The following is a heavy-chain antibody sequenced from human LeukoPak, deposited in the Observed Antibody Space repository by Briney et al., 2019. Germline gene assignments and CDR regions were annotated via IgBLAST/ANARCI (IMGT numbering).Heavy chain of an antibody. CDR3: ARSSGSYDGYYGVEV. D-gene: IGHD6-19*01. Sequence: PGRSLRLSCGVSELTFDDYVIHWVRHGPGKGLEWVAAMSWTSGSIAYADSVKGRFNIFRDNAQSSLYLQMNSLRAEDTAFYYCARSSGSYDGYYGVEVWGQGTTVIVSS. J-gene: IGHJ6*02. CDR1: ELTFDDYV. V-gene: IGHV3-9*01. CDR2: MSWTSGSI.